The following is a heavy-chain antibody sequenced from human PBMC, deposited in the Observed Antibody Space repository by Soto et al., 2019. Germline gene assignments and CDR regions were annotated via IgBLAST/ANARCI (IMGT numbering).Heavy chain of an antibody. CDR3: TRDPTYDYVWGSYRYTGRDAFDI. D-gene: IGHD3-16*02. Sequence: PGGSLRLACTASGFTFGYYAMSLVRQSPGKGLEWVGFIRSKAYGGTTEYAASVKGRFTISRDDSKSIAYLQMNSLKTEDTAVYYCTRDPTYDYVWGSYRYTGRDAFDIWGQGTMVTVSS. V-gene: IGHV3-49*04. CDR2: IRSKAYGGTT. CDR1: GFTFGYYA. J-gene: IGHJ3*02.